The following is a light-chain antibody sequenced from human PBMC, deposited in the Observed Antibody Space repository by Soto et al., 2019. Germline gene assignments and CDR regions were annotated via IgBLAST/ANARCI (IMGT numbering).Light chain of an antibody. CDR3: CSYAGSTTLV. V-gene: IGLV2-23*01. Sequence: QSALTQPASVSGSPGQSITISCTGTSNNIGTYDLVSWYQQAPGKAPKLVIYEGSKRPSGVSNRFSGSKSGNTASLTISGLQAEDEADYYCCSYAGSTTLVFGGGTQLTVL. CDR2: EGS. CDR1: SNNIGTYDL. J-gene: IGLJ2*01.